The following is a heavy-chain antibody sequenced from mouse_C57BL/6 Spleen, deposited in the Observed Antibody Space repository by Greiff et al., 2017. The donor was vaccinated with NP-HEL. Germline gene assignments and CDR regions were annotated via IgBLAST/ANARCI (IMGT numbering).Heavy chain of an antibody. CDR1: GYTFTSYG. J-gene: IGHJ2*01. Sequence: QVQLQQSGAELARPGASVKLSCKASGYTFTSYGISWVKQRTGQGLEWIGEIYPRSGNTYYNEKFKGKATLTADKSSSTAYMELRSLTSEDSAVCFCARVKFIYYGNSGYFDYWGQGTTLTVSS. CDR3: ARVKFIYYGNSGYFDY. CDR2: IYPRSGNT. V-gene: IGHV1-81*01. D-gene: IGHD2-1*01.